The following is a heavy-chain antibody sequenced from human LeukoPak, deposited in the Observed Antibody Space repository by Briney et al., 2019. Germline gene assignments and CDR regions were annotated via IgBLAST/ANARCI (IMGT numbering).Heavy chain of an antibody. J-gene: IGHJ3*02. D-gene: IGHD6-13*01. CDR1: GGSISSSSYY. CDR3: ARHQRYSSSWSDLRDAFDI. Sequence: PSETLSLTCTVSGGSISSSSYYWGWIRQPPGKGLEWIGSIYYSGSTYYNPSLKSRVTISVDTSKNQFSLKLSSVTAADTAVYYCARHQRYSSSWSDLRDAFDIWGQGTMVTVSS. V-gene: IGHV4-39*01. CDR2: IYYSGST.